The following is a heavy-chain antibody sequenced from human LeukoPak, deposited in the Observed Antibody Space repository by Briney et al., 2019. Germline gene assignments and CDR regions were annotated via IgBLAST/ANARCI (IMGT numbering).Heavy chain of an antibody. J-gene: IGHJ6*03. CDR2: ISSSDSYI. V-gene: IGHV3-21*01. CDR1: GFTFSSYS. CDR3: ARDLLGYNYYYMDL. Sequence: GGSLRLSCAASGFTFSSYSMNWVRQAPGKGLEWVSSISSSDSYIYYADSVKGRFTISRDNAKNSLFLQMNSLRAEDTAVYYCARDLLGYNYYYMDLWGKGTTVTVSS. D-gene: IGHD3-16*02.